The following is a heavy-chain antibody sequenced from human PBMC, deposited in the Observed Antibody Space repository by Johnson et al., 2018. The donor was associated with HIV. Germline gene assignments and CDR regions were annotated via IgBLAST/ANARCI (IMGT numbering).Heavy chain of an antibody. CDR3: ARDSGEHLRYAFDI. J-gene: IGHJ3*02. D-gene: IGHD3-10*01. Sequence: MQLVESGGGLVKPGGSLRLSCAASGFTFSNAWMSWVRQAPGKGLEWVGRIKSKTDGGTTDYAAPVKGRFTISRDNSKNTLYLQMNSLRAEDTAIYYCARDSGEHLRYAFDIWGQGTMVTVSS. CDR1: GFTFSNAW. V-gene: IGHV3-15*01. CDR2: IKSKTDGGTT.